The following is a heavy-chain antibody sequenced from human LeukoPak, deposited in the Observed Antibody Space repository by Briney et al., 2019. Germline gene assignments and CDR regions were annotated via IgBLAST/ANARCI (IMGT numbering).Heavy chain of an antibody. CDR3: GRSGRYRPSDL. Sequence: GGSLRLSCAASGFILSDHYIDWVRQAPGKGLEWVGRTRNKANSYTTEYAASVKGRYTISRDDPKNLLYLQMNSLKSEDTAVYYCGRSGRYRPSDLWGQGTLVTVSS. D-gene: IGHD1-26*01. J-gene: IGHJ5*02. V-gene: IGHV3-72*01. CDR2: TRNKANSYTT. CDR1: GFILSDHY.